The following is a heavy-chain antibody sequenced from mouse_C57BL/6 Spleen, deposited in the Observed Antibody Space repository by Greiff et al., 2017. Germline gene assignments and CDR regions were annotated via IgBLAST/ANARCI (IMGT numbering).Heavy chain of an antibody. Sequence: VKLQESGPGLVQPSQSLSITCTVSGFSLTSYGVHWVRQSPGKGLEWLGVIWRGGSTDYNAAFMSRLGITKDNSKIQVCFKMNSLQADDTAICYCAKNPCGSSYVAMDYWGQGTSVTVSS. J-gene: IGHJ4*01. V-gene: IGHV2-5*01. CDR3: AKNPCGSSYVAMDY. CDR1: GFSLTSYG. CDR2: IWRGGST. D-gene: IGHD1-1*01.